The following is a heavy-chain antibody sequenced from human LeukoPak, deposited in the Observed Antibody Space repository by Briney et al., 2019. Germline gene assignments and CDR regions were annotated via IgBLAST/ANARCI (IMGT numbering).Heavy chain of an antibody. D-gene: IGHD5-24*01. CDR3: ARSPDPDQMPAEDGYNYNGGYYFDY. CDR1: GGSISSGGYY. CDR2: IYFSGST. Sequence: SETLSLTCTVSGGSISSGGYYWNWIRQHPGKGLECIGYIYFSGSTYYNPSLKSRLSISVDTSKNQFSLKLSSVTAADTAVYYCARSPDPDQMPAEDGYNYNGGYYFDYWGQGTLVTVSS. V-gene: IGHV4-31*03. J-gene: IGHJ4*02.